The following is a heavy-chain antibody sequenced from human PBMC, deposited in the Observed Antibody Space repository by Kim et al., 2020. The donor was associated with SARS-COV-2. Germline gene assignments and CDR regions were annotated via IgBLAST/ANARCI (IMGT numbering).Heavy chain of an antibody. Sequence: SETLSLTCTVSGGSISSYYWSWIRQPPGKGLEWIGYIYYSGSTNYNPSLKSRVTISVDTSKNQFSLKLSSVTAADTAVYYCARDRDGYNYIDYWGQGTL. D-gene: IGHD5-12*01. V-gene: IGHV4-59*01. CDR3: ARDRDGYNYIDY. J-gene: IGHJ4*02. CDR1: GGSISSYY. CDR2: IYYSGST.